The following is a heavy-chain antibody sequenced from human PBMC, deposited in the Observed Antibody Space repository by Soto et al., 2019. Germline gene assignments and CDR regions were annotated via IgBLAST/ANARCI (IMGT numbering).Heavy chain of an antibody. D-gene: IGHD4-17*01. CDR2: TYYRSKWYN. J-gene: IGHJ6*02. CDR1: GDSVSSNSAA. V-gene: IGHV6-1*01. Sequence: TLSLTCAISGDSVSSNSAAWNWIRQSPSRGLEWPGRTYYRSKWYNDYAVSVKSRITINPDTSKNQFSLQLNSVTPEDTAVYYCARLATVTTRILDYYYYGMDVWGQGTTVTVSS. CDR3: ARLATVTTRILDYYYYGMDV.